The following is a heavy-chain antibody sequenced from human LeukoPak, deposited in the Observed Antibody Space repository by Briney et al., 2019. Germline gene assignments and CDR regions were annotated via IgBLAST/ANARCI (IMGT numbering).Heavy chain of an antibody. V-gene: IGHV3-30-3*01. Sequence: PGGSLRLSCAASGFTFSSYAMHWVRQAPGKGLEWVAVISYDGSNKYYADSVKGRFTISRDNSKNTLYLQMGSLRPEDTAVYYCHPTDDGRYVYWGQGTLVTVSS. CDR3: HPTDDGRYVY. D-gene: IGHD4-17*01. J-gene: IGHJ4*02. CDR1: GFTFSSYA. CDR2: ISYDGSNK.